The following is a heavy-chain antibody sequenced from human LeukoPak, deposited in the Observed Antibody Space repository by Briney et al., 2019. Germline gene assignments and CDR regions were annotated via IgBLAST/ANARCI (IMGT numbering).Heavy chain of an antibody. V-gene: IGHV3-30*03. Sequence: GGSLRLSCAASGFTFSSYGMHWVRQAPGKGLEWVAVISYDGSNKYYADSVKGRFTISRDNSKNTLYLQMNSLRAEDTAVYYCARAGSSGWYAFDYWGQGTLVTVSS. J-gene: IGHJ4*02. CDR3: ARAGSSGWYAFDY. CDR2: ISYDGSNK. CDR1: GFTFSSYG. D-gene: IGHD6-19*01.